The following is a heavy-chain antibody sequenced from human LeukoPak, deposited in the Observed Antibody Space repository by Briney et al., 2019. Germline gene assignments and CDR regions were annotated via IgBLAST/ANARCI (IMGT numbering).Heavy chain of an antibody. CDR1: GFTFSNYA. V-gene: IGHV3-7*03. J-gene: IGHJ4*02. D-gene: IGHD4-11*01. CDR3: ARGERLGY. Sequence: GGSLRLSCAASGFTFSNYAMHWVRQAPGKGLEWVANIKQDGSEKYYVDSVKGRFTISRDKAKNLLYLQMNSLRAEDTAVYYCARGERLGYWGQGTLVTVSS. CDR2: IKQDGSEK.